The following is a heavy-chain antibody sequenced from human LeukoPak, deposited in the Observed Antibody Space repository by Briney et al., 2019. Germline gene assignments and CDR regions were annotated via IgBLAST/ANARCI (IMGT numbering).Heavy chain of an antibody. CDR3: ASDSYSPEYFQH. J-gene: IGHJ1*01. CDR2: IYSGGST. D-gene: IGHD2-15*01. V-gene: IGHV3-66*01. Sequence: GGSLRLSCAASGFSVSNNYMSWVRQAPGKGLEWVSVIYSGGSTFYADSVKGRFTISRDNSKTTLYLQMNSLRAEDTAVYYCASDSYSPEYFQHWGQGTLVTVSS. CDR1: GFSVSNNY.